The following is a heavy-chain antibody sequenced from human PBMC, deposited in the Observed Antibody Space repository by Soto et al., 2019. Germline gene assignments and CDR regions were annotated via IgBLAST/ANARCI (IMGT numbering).Heavy chain of an antibody. CDR2: INHSGST. D-gene: IGHD3-10*01. CDR3: ARGVPFYGSGSPLPNWFDP. J-gene: IGHJ5*02. V-gene: IGHV4-34*01. Sequence: QVQLQQWGAGLLKPSETLSLTCAVYGGSFSGYYWSWIRQPPGKGLEGIGEINHSGSTNYNPSLKSRVTISVDTSKNQFSLKLSSVAAADTAVYYCARGVPFYGSGSPLPNWFDPWGQGTLVTVSS. CDR1: GGSFSGYY.